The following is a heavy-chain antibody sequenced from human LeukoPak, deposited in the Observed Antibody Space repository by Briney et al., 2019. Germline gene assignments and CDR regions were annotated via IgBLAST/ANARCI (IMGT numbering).Heavy chain of an antibody. CDR2: ISGSGGST. CDR3: AKDDRYSSGWYYFDY. J-gene: IGHJ4*02. D-gene: IGHD6-19*01. V-gene: IGHV3-23*01. CDR1: GFTFSSYA. Sequence: GGSLRLSCAASGFTFSSYAMSWVRQAPGKGLEWVSAISGSGGSTYYADSVKGRFTISRDNSKNTLYLQMNSLRAEDTAVYYCAKDDRYSSGWYYFDYWGQGTLVTVSS.